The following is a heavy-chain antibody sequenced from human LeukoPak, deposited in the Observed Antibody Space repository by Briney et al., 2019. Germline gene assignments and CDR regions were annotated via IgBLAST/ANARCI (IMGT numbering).Heavy chain of an antibody. J-gene: IGHJ4*02. CDR1: GYSFTSYW. CDR3: ARSALGYCSGGNCYQDY. D-gene: IGHD2-15*01. CDR2: IYPGDSDT. V-gene: IGHV5-51*01. Sequence: GESLKISCKGSGYSFTSYWIGWVRQMPGKGLEWMGIIYPGDSDTRYSPSFQGQVTISADRSITTAYLQWSSLKASDTAMYFCARSALGYCSGGNCYQDYWGQGTLVTVSS.